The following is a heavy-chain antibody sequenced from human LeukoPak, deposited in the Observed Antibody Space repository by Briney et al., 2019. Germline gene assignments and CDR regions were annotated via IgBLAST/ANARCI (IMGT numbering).Heavy chain of an antibody. CDR1: GFTFSAYA. CDR2: ISGSGGTT. V-gene: IGHV3-23*01. J-gene: IGHJ4*02. Sequence: GGSLRLSCAASGFTFSAYAMAWVRQAPGKGLEWVSTISGSGGTTYSADSVKGRFTISRDNSKNTLYLQMNSLRAEDTTVYYCAKWGEGVTTAVWGQGTLVTVSS. CDR3: AKWGEGVTTAV. D-gene: IGHD4-17*01.